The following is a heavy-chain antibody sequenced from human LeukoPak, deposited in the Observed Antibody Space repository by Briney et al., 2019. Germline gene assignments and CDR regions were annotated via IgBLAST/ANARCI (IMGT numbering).Heavy chain of an antibody. D-gene: IGHD3-9*01. CDR3: AKTVRYFDWLLSPFDY. CDR1: GFTFTNAW. V-gene: IGHV3-15*01. J-gene: IGHJ4*02. CDR2: IKTETDGGTT. Sequence: GGSLRLSCVASGFTFTNAWMTWVRQTPGKGLEWVGLIKTETDGGTTDYAAPVKGGFTISRDDSKNTVYLQMNSLRAEDTAVYYCAKTVRYFDWLLSPFDYWGQGTLVTVSS.